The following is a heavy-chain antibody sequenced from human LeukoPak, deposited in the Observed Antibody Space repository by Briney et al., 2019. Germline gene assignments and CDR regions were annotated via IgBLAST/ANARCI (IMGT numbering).Heavy chain of an antibody. CDR2: IYYSGST. J-gene: IGHJ4*02. Sequence: PSETLSLTCTVSGDSITSYYWSWIRQPPGKGQEWIGYIYYSGSTNYNPSLKSRVTMSVDTSKNQFSLKLSSVTAADAAVYYCARVGGSTWYFGYWGQGTLVTVSS. V-gene: IGHV4-59*01. D-gene: IGHD6-13*01. CDR3: ARVGGSTWYFGY. CDR1: GDSITSYY.